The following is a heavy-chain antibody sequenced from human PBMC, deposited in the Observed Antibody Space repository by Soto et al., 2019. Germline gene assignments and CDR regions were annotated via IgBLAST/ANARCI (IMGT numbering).Heavy chain of an antibody. CDR2: IYYSGST. J-gene: IGHJ4*02. CDR1: GGSITSSRYY. D-gene: IGHD3-10*01. CDR3: ARDDEGGSYCDLGY. V-gene: IGHV4-39*02. Sequence: SETLSLTCTVSGGSITSSRYYWGWIRQPPGKGLEWIGSIYYSGSTYYNPSLKSRVTISVDTSKNQFSLRTEDTAVYYCARDDEGGSYCDLGYWGQGTLVTVSS.